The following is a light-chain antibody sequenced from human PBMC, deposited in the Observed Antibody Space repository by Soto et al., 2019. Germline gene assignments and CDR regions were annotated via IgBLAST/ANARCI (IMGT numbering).Light chain of an antibody. Sequence: AIQMTQSPSSLSASVGDRVTITCRASQYIRNGLSWYQQEAGKAPKLLIYAASTLQSGAPSRVSGSGSGTDFTLTISALQPEDFATYYCLQDYNAPYTFGQGTKLDFK. CDR1: QYIRNG. J-gene: IGKJ2*01. V-gene: IGKV1-6*01. CDR2: AAS. CDR3: LQDYNAPYT.